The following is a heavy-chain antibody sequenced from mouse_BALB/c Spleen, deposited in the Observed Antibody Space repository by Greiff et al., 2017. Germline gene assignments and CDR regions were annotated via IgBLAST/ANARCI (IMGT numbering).Heavy chain of an antibody. CDR3: TSLFYYGSSYDAMDY. V-gene: IGHV6-6*02. D-gene: IGHD1-1*01. Sequence: DVKLQESGGGLVQPGGSMKLSCVASGFTFSNYWMNWVRQSPEKGLEWVAEIRLKSNNYATHYAESVKGRFTISRDDSKSSVYLQMNNLRAEDTGIYYCTSLFYYGSSYDAMDYWGQGTSVTVSS. CDR2: IRLKSNNYAT. CDR1: GFTFSNYW. J-gene: IGHJ4*01.